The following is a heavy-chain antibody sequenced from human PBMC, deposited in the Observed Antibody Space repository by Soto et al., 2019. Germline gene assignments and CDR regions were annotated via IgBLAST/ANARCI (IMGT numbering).Heavy chain of an antibody. Sequence: SETLSLTCTVTGDSISSYYWTWIRQPPGKGLEWIGYIYYSGNTNYNPSPKSRITISVDTSKNQFSLKLSSVTAADTAVYYCARERWFGEAHGMDVWGQGTLVTVSS. CDR2: IYYSGNT. CDR3: ARERWFGEAHGMDV. CDR1: GDSISSYY. V-gene: IGHV4-59*01. D-gene: IGHD3-10*01. J-gene: IGHJ6*02.